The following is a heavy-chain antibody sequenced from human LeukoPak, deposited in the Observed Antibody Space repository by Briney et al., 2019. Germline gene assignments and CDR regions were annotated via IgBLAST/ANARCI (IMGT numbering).Heavy chain of an antibody. CDR2: ISSSSSYI. CDR3: ARDLEGYGYHPHQIDY. Sequence: PGGSLRLSCAASGFTFSSYAMSWVRQAPGKGLEWVSSISSSSSYIYYADSVKGRFTISRDNAKNSLYLQMNSLRAEDTAVYYCARDLEGYGYHPHQIDYWGQGTLVTVSS. D-gene: IGHD5-18*01. J-gene: IGHJ4*02. CDR1: GFTFSSYA. V-gene: IGHV3-21*01.